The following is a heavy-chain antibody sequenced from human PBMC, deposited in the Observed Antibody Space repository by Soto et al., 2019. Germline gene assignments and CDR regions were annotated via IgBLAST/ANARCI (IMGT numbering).Heavy chain of an antibody. D-gene: IGHD4-17*01. V-gene: IGHV3-21*01. J-gene: IGHJ4*02. Sequence: EVQLVESGGGLVKPGGSLRLSCAASGFTFSSYSMNWVRQAPGKGLEWVSSISSSSSYIYYADSVKGRFTISRDNAKNSLYLRMNSLRAEDTAVYYCAREKDDYGDYCCGYGGQGTLVTVSS. CDR3: AREKDDYGDYCCGY. CDR2: ISSSSSYI. CDR1: GFTFSSYS.